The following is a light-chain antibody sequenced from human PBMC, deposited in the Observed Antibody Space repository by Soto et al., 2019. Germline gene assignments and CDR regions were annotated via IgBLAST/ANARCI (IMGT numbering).Light chain of an antibody. Sequence: EIVLTQSPATLSSFPGDRVTLSCRASQYINTRLAWYQHRPGQSPRLLIYQTSLRAAGIPARFSASGSGTDFTLTISDLQPAAFALNYYHQRQSCPPTFGQGTKVDI. CDR1: QYINTR. CDR3: HQRQSCPPT. CDR2: QTS. V-gene: IGKV3-11*01. J-gene: IGKJ1*01.